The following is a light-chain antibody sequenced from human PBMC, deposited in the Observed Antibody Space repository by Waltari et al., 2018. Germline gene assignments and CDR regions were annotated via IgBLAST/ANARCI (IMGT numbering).Light chain of an antibody. V-gene: IGLV2-14*03. CDR1: SSDVGGYNY. J-gene: IGLJ2*01. CDR3: SSYTSSSTLGV. Sequence: QSALTQPASVSGSPGQSITIPCTGTSSDVGGYNYVSWYQQHPGKAPKLMIYDVSNRPSGVSNRVSGSKSGDTASLTISGVQAEDEAYYYCSSYTSSSTLGVFGGGTKLTVL. CDR2: DVS.